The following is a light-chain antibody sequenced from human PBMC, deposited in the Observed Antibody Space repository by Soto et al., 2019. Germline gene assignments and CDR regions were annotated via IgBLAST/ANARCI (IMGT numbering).Light chain of an antibody. CDR2: DVS. CDR1: SSDVGGYNY. Sequence: QSALTQPASVSGSPGQSITISCTGTSSDVGGYNYVSWYQQHPGKAPKLMIYDVSTRPSGVSNRFSGSKSGNTASLTISGLQAEDEADYYCSSYTSSSTTRVFGGGTKLTVL. J-gene: IGLJ2*01. V-gene: IGLV2-14*01. CDR3: SSYTSSSTTRV.